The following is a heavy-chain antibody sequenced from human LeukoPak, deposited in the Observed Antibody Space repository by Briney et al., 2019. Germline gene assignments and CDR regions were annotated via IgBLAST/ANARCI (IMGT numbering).Heavy chain of an antibody. J-gene: IGHJ4*02. D-gene: IGHD1-1*01. V-gene: IGHV3-48*03. CDR2: ISSSGSTI. CDR1: GFTFSSYE. CDR3: ARDSAEYIGTGSFDY. Sequence: PGGSLRLSCAASGFTFSSYEMNWVRQSPGKGLEWVSYISSSGSTIYYADSVKGRFTISRDNAKNSLYLQMNSLRAEDTAVYYCARDSAEYIGTGSFDYWGQGTLVTVSS.